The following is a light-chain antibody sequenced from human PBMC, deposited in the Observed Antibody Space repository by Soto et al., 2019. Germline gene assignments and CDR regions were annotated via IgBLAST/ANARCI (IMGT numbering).Light chain of an antibody. J-gene: IGKJ4*01. CDR2: DAS. CDR3: QQRSNWPPGLT. V-gene: IGKV3-11*01. CDR1: QSVSSY. Sequence: EIVLTQSPATLSLSPGERATLSCRASQSVSSYLAWYQQKPGQAPRLHIYDASNRATGITARFSGSGSGTDFTLTISSLEPEDFAVYYCQQRSNWPPGLTFGGGTKVEIK.